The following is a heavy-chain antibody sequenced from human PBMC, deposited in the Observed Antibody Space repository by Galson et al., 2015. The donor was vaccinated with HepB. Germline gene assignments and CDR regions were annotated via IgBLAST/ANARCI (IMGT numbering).Heavy chain of an antibody. V-gene: IGHV3-23*01. CDR2: IDDTGGSI. CDR3: ARARGQGAGDYENWYLDL. J-gene: IGHJ2*01. D-gene: IGHD4-17*01. Sequence: SLRLSCAVSGFTFSSYSMSWVRQAPGKGLEGVSGIDDTGGSIYYADSVKGRFTISRDNSKNTQYLQMNSLRSEDTAIYYCARARGQGAGDYENWYLDLWGRGTLVTVSS. CDR1: GFTFSSYS.